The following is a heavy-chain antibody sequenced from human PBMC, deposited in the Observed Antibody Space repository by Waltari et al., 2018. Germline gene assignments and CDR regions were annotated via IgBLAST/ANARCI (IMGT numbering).Heavy chain of an antibody. CDR1: GASLTTGGFY. V-gene: IGHV4-31*03. Sequence: QVHLQESAPGLVKPSETLSLTCTVAGASLTTGGFYWGWVRQRPGKGLEWIGYVYYDGESFYSPSLTSRIVISLDKTKNQFSLNLGSVTAADTATYFCVRATAGAASPLDYWGKGTLVTVSS. CDR3: VRATAGAASPLDY. CDR2: VYYDGES. D-gene: IGHD6-19*01. J-gene: IGHJ4*02.